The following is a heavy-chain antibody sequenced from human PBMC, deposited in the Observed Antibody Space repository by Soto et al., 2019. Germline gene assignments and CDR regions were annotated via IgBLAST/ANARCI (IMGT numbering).Heavy chain of an antibody. V-gene: IGHV3-53*01. Sequence: PGGSLRLSCAASGFTVSSNYMSWVRQAPGKGLEWVSVIYSGGSTYYADSVKGRFTISRDNSKNTLYLQMNSLRAEDRAVYYCARDNIPNTYYYYYGMDVWGQGTTVTVSS. J-gene: IGHJ6*02. CDR2: IYSGGST. CDR3: ARDNIPNTYYYYYGMDV. D-gene: IGHD2-2*02. CDR1: GFTVSSNY.